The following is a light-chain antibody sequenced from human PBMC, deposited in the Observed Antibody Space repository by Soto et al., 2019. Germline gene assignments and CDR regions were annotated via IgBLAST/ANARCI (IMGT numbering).Light chain of an antibody. CDR3: QQYNNWPLT. Sequence: EKVMTQSPATLSVSPGERATLSCRASQSVSSNLAWYQQKPGQAPRLLIYGASTRATGIPARFSGSGSGTEFTRTISSLQSEDFAVYYCQQYNNWPLTFGGGTKVEIK. V-gene: IGKV3-15*01. CDR2: GAS. CDR1: QSVSSN. J-gene: IGKJ4*01.